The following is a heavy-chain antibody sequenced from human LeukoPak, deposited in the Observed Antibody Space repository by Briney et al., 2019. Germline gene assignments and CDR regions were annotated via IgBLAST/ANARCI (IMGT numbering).Heavy chain of an antibody. CDR2: IRQDGGEK. CDR3: ARDGTAAGLYFDL. V-gene: IGHV3-7*01. Sequence: PGGSLRLSCAVSGFTFTDYWMNWVRQAPGKGLEWVASIRQDGGEKSYVDSVKGRFTISRDNTKNSLYLQINSLRAEDTAVYYCARDGTAAGLYFDLWGQGTLATVSS. J-gene: IGHJ4*01. D-gene: IGHD6-13*01. CDR1: GFTFTDYW.